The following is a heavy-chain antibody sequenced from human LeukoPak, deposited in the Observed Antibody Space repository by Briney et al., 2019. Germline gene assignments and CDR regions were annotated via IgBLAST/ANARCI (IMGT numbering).Heavy chain of an antibody. CDR2: MNPNSGNT. V-gene: IGHV1-8*01. CDR3: ARGRVVVAATVLYYFDY. J-gene: IGHJ4*02. Sequence: ASVKVSCKASGYTFTSYDINWVRQATGQGLEWMGWMNPNSGNTGYAQKFQGRVTMTRSTSISTAYMELSSLRSEDTAVYYCARGRVVVAATVLYYFDYWGQGTLVTVSS. CDR1: GYTFTSYD. D-gene: IGHD2-15*01.